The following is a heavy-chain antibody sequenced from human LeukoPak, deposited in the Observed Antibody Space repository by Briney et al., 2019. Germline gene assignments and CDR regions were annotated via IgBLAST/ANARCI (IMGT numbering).Heavy chain of an antibody. CDR1: GFIFCSYG. CDR2: IRYDGRKK. V-gene: IGHV3-30*02. Sequence: QSGGSLRLSCAASGFIFCSYGMHWVRQAPGNGLEWVAFIRYDGRKKYYEDSVKGRFTISSDNSKNTLYLQMNSLRVEDTAVYYCAKHPSGYYYDHFDYWGQGTLVTVSS. J-gene: IGHJ4*02. D-gene: IGHD3-22*01. CDR3: AKHPSGYYYDHFDY.